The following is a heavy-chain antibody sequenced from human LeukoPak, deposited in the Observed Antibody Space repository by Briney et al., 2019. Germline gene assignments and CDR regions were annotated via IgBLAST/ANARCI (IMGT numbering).Heavy chain of an antibody. V-gene: IGHV3-23*01. D-gene: IGHD2/OR15-2a*01. J-gene: IGHJ4*02. CDR3: AKLSVSDY. Sequence: GESLRLSCAASGFTFTTYWMSWVRRAPGKGLEWVSATSSSDDGKYYADSVRGRFTISRDNSKNTLYLQMNSLRAEDTAVYYCAKLSVSDYWGQGTLVTVSS. CDR1: GFTFTTYW. CDR2: TSSSDDGK.